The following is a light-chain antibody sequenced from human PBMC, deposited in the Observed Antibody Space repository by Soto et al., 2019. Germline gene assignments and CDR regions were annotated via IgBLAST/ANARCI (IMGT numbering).Light chain of an antibody. Sequence: QSALTQPRSVSGSPGQSVSISCTGTSSDVGTYNYISRYQQHPGEVPKLIIYDVSKRPSGVPDRFSGAKSGNTASLTISGLQADDEAEYYCCSFAGSYKWVFGGGTKLTVL. J-gene: IGLJ3*02. CDR2: DVS. CDR1: SSDVGTYNY. V-gene: IGLV2-11*01. CDR3: CSFAGSYKWV.